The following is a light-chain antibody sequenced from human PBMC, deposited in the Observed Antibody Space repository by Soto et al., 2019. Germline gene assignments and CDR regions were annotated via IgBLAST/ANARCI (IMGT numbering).Light chain of an antibody. CDR1: QGISNY. CDR3: QKYDKAPWT. Sequence: DIQMTQSPASLSASLGDRVTITCRASQGISNYLAWYQQKPGKVPKVLIYAASTLQSGGPSRFSGSGSGTDFTLTISSLQPEDVATYYCQKYDKAPWTFGQGTKVEIK. J-gene: IGKJ1*01. CDR2: AAS. V-gene: IGKV1-27*01.